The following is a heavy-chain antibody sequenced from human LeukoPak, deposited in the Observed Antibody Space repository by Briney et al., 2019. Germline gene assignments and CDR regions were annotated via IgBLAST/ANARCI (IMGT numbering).Heavy chain of an antibody. V-gene: IGHV3-30-3*01. D-gene: IGHD6-13*01. J-gene: IGHJ4*02. CDR2: ISYDGSNK. CDR3: ARDREQQLVHYYFDY. CDR1: GFTFSSHW. Sequence: GGSLRLSCEASGFTFSSHWMHWVRQAPGKGLEWVAVISYDGSNKYYADSVKGRFTISRDNSKNTLYLQMNSLRAEDTAVYYCARDREQQLVHYYFDYWGQGTLVTVSS.